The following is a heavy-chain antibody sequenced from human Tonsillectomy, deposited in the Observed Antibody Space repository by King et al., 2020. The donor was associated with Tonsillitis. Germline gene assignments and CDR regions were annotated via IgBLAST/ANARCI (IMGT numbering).Heavy chain of an antibody. CDR3: ARHWVTVGATGYFDY. V-gene: IGHV5-51*01. Sequence: VQLVESGAEVKKPGESLKISCKGSGYSFTSYWIGWVRQMPGKGLEWMGIIYPGDSDTSYSPSFQGQFTISADKSISTAYLQWSSLKASDTAMFYCARHWVTVGATGYFDYWGQGTLVTVSS. CDR2: IYPGDSDT. D-gene: IGHD1-26*01. J-gene: IGHJ4*02. CDR1: GYSFTSYW.